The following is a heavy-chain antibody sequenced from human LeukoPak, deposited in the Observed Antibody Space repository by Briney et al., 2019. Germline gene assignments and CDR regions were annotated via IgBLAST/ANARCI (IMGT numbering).Heavy chain of an antibody. D-gene: IGHD3-10*01. CDR3: AKMLWFGESPLFDY. V-gene: IGHV4-34*01. Sequence: SETLSLTCAVYGGSFSGYYWSWIRQPPGKGLEWIGEINHSGSTNYNPSLKSRVTISVDTSKNQFSLKLSSVTAADTAVYYCAKMLWFGESPLFDYWGQGTLVTVSS. CDR1: GGSFSGYY. J-gene: IGHJ4*02. CDR2: INHSGST.